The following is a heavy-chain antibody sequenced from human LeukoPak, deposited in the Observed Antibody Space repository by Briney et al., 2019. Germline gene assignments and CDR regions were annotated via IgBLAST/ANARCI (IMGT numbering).Heavy chain of an antibody. CDR1: GFTFSSYA. Sequence: GGSVTLSCAASGFTFSSYAMSWVRQAPGKGLEWVSAISGSGGSTYYADSVKGRFTISRDNSKNTLYLQMNSLRAEDTAVYYCAKALTTVTPSFDYSSQETLVTVSS. CDR2: ISGSGGST. D-gene: IGHD4-17*01. CDR3: AKALTTVTPSFDY. V-gene: IGHV3-23*01. J-gene: IGHJ4*02.